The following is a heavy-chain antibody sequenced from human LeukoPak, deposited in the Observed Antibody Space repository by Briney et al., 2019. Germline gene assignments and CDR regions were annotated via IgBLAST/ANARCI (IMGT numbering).Heavy chain of an antibody. Sequence: ASETLSLTCTAYGGSISSYYWSWIRQPPGKGLEWIGYVSYSGSTNYNPSLKSRVTISVDTSTNQFSLKLSSVTAADTAVYYCARNVGGLRGFEYWGQGTLVTVSS. J-gene: IGHJ4*02. CDR1: GGSISSYY. CDR2: VSYSGST. CDR3: ARNVGGLRGFEY. D-gene: IGHD3-10*01. V-gene: IGHV4-59*01.